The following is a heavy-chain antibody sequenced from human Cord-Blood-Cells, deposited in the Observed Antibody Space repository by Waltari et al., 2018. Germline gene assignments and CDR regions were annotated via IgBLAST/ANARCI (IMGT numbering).Heavy chain of an antibody. D-gene: IGHD6-13*01. Sequence: EGQLVESGGGLIQPGGSLRLSCDAFGLPVSSNSITWVRPAPGKGLDWVSVIYSVGSTYCADSVKGRFTIPRDNSKNTLYLQMNSLRAEDTAVYYCARVIAAAAFDIGGQVTMVTVSS. V-gene: IGHV3-53*01. CDR1: GLPVSSNS. J-gene: IGHJ3*02. CDR2: IYSVGST. CDR3: ARVIAAAAFDI.